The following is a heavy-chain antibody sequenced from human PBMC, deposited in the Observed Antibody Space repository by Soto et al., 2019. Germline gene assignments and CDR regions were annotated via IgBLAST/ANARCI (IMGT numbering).Heavy chain of an antibody. CDR2: ISGSGGST. CDR1: GFTFSSYA. V-gene: IGHV3-23*01. Sequence: GGSLRLSCAASGFTFSSYAMSWVRQAPGKGLEWVSAISGSGGSTYYADSVKGRFTISRDNSKNTLYLQMNSLRAEDTAVYYCAKDPFRRYFDWLSPFDYWGQGTLVTVSS. D-gene: IGHD3-9*01. J-gene: IGHJ4*02. CDR3: AKDPFRRYFDWLSPFDY.